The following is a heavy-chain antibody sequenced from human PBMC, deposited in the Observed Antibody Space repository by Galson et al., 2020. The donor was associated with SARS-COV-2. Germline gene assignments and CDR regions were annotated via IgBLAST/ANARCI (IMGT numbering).Heavy chain of an antibody. CDR1: GFTFNDFW. V-gene: IGHV3-7*01. CDR3: SREGWQGGY. D-gene: IGHD6-19*01. Sequence: GGSLRLSCEVSGFTFNDFWMSWFRQAPGKGLEWVANIKGDGSETNYADFVKGRFSISRDNAANSLYLQMNTLRVEDSAVYYCSREGWQGGYWGQGTRVTVSS. J-gene: IGHJ4*02. CDR2: IKGDGSET.